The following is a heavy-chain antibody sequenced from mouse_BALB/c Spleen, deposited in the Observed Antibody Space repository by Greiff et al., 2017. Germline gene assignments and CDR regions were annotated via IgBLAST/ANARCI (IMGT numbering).Heavy chain of an antibody. CDR1: GYTFTSYV. J-gene: IGHJ4*01. D-gene: IGHD2-1*01. V-gene: IGHV1-14*01. CDR2: INPYNDGT. Sequence: VQLKESGPELVKPGASVKMSCKASGYTFTSYVMHWVKQKPGQGLEWIGYINPYNDGTKYNEKFKGKATLTSDKSSSTAYMELSSLTSEDSAVYYCARGGGNYAYYAMDYWGQGTSVTVSS. CDR3: ARGGGNYAYYAMDY.